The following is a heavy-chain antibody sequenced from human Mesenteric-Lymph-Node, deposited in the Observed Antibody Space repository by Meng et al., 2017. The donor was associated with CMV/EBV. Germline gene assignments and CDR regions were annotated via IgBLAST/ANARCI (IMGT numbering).Heavy chain of an antibody. V-gene: IGHV4-34*01. CDR2: VDYIGST. D-gene: IGHD6-19*01. J-gene: IGHJ4*02. Sequence: AVCGASCRDYYWRWIRQSPGKGLEWIGEVDYIGSTKYNQSLKSRATMSVDTSKNHFSLEVNPVTAADTAVYYRERGRYTSVEAGLDYWGQGTLVTVSS. CDR3: ERGRYTSVEAGLDY. CDR1: GASCRDYY.